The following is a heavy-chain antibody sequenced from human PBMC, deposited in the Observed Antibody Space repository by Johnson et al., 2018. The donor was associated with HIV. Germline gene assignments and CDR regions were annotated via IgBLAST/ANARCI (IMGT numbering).Heavy chain of an antibody. D-gene: IGHD1-26*01. Sequence: VQLVESGGGLVQPGRSLRLSCAASGFTFDDYAMHWVRQAPGKGLEWVPGISWNSGSIGYADSVKGRFTISRDNAKNSLYLQMNSLRAEDTALYYCAKDMSVGASPVAFDIWGQGTMVTVSS. CDR1: GFTFDDYA. CDR2: ISWNSGSI. J-gene: IGHJ3*02. CDR3: AKDMSVGASPVAFDI. V-gene: IGHV3-9*01.